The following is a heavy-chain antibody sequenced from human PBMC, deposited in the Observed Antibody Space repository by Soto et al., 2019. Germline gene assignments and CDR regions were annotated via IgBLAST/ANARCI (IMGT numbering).Heavy chain of an antibody. CDR1: GFTVSNNY. J-gene: IGHJ4*02. CDR3: ARCPKVDKLNWPLNFDY. V-gene: IGHV3-66*01. D-gene: IGHD3-9*01. CDR2: IYSRGDT. Sequence: EVQLVESGGDLVQPGGSLRLSCAASGFTVSNNYMSWVRQAPGQGLEWVSVIYSRGDTYYASSVKDRFTISRDSSKNTLYLQMKSLRAEDTATYYYARCPKVDKLNWPLNFDYLGQGTLVTVSS.